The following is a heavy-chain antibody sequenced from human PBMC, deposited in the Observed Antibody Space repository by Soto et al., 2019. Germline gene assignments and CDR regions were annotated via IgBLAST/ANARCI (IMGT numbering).Heavy chain of an antibody. D-gene: IGHD4-17*01. CDR2: IYYSGNT. CDR1: GGSISSGGYY. J-gene: IGHJ4*02. V-gene: IGHV4-39*01. Sequence: SETLSLTCTVSGGSISSGGYYWSWIRQHPGKGLEWIGYIYYSGNTYYNPSLKSRVTISVDTSKNQFSLRLTSVTAADTAVYYCATHPPYGPLDYWGQGTLVTVSS. CDR3: ATHPPYGPLDY.